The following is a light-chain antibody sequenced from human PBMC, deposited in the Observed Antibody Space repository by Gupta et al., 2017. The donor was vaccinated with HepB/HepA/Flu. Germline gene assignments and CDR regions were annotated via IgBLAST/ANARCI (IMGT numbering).Light chain of an antibody. CDR3: SSFTYTTTLVV. CDR2: DVS. J-gene: IGLJ2*01. CDR1: SSDFGDFNY. Sequence: QSALTQPASVSGSPGKSITLSCTGTSSDFGDFNYVSWYQQHPGKAPHLLISDVSNRPSGFSNRFSGSKSGNTASLTISGLQAEDEAIDYCSSFTYTTTLVVFGGGTKLTVL. V-gene: IGLV2-14*03.